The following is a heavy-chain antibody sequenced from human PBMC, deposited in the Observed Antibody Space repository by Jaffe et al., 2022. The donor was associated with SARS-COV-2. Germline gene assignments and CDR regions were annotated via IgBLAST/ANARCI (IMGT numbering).Heavy chain of an antibody. V-gene: IGHV1-46*04. J-gene: IGHJ4*02. Sequence: QVQLVQSGAEVKKPGASVKVSCKASGYTFTSYSMHWVRQAPGQGLEWMGVVNPSGGTTTYAQELQGRVTMTRDTSTTTVYMELNSLRSEDTAVYYCARGRIGYSSSWYVYWGQGTLVTVSS. CDR2: VNPSGGTT. CDR1: GYTFTSYS. D-gene: IGHD6-13*01. CDR3: ARGRIGYSSSWYVY.